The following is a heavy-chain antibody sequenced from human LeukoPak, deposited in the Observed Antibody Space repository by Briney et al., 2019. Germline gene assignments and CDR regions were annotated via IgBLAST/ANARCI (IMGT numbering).Heavy chain of an antibody. V-gene: IGHV4-59*01. Sequence: NPSQTLSLTCTVSGGSISSYYWSWIRQPPGKGLEWIGYIYYSGSTNYNPSLKSRVTISVDTSKNQFSLKLSSVTAADTAVYYCARIRPPDYYYHYYLDVWGKGTTVTVSS. CDR3: ARIRPPDYYYHYYLDV. CDR2: IYYSGST. J-gene: IGHJ6*03. CDR1: GGSISSYY.